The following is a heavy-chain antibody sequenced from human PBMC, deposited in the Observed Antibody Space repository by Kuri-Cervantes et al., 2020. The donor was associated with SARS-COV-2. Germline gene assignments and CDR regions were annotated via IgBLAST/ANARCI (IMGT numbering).Heavy chain of an antibody. D-gene: IGHD3-3*01. CDR2: IIPIFGTA. Sequence: SVKVSCKASGGTFSSYAISWVRQAPGQGLEWMGGIIPIFGTANYAQKFQGRVTITADESTSTAYMELRSLRSDDTAVYYCARDRLYDFWSGYYTGGFDYWGQGTLVTVSS. V-gene: IGHV1-69*13. CDR3: ARDRLYDFWSGYYTGGFDY. J-gene: IGHJ4*02. CDR1: GGTFSSYA.